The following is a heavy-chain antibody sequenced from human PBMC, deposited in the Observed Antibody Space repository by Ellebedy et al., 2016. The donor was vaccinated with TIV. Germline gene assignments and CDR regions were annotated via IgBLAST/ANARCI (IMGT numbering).Heavy chain of an antibody. V-gene: IGHV3-23*01. D-gene: IGHD2-2*01. Sequence: GESLKISCAASGFTFSNYAMSWVRQAPGKGLEWVSGFGVGGDSPYYADSVKGRFTISRDNSKNTLYLQMSSLRAEDTAVYYCAKGRGGGSDSSTPRYYFDYWGLGTLVTVSS. CDR2: FGVGGDSP. J-gene: IGHJ4*02. CDR1: GFTFSNYA. CDR3: AKGRGGGSDSSTPRYYFDY.